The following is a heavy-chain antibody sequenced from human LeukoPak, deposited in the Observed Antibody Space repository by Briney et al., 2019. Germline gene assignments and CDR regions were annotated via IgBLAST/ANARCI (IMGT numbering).Heavy chain of an antibody. CDR1: GFTFSSYW. CDR2: INNDGRSA. Sequence: GGSLSLSCAVSGFTFSSYWMHWVRQGPGKGLVWVSRINNDGRSANYADSVKGRFTISRDNARNTLYLQMNSLRAEDTAVYYCARDLRTPSDTNIAIDYWGQGTLVTVSS. D-gene: IGHD4-23*01. V-gene: IGHV3-74*01. CDR3: ARDLRTPSDTNIAIDY. J-gene: IGHJ4*02.